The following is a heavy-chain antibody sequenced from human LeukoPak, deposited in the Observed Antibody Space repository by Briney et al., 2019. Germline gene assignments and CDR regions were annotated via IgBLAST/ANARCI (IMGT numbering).Heavy chain of an antibody. D-gene: IGHD6-13*01. J-gene: IGHJ4*02. V-gene: IGHV3-53*01. CDR2: IYSGGST. Sequence: GGSLRLSCAASGFSVSSTYMSWVRQSPGKGLEWVSVIYSGGSTYSSDSVKGRFPLSRDDSKNTMYLQMNSLRAEDTAVYYCARGPRGAAAGTFDFWGQGTLVTVSS. CDR1: GFSVSSTY. CDR3: ARGPRGAAAGTFDF.